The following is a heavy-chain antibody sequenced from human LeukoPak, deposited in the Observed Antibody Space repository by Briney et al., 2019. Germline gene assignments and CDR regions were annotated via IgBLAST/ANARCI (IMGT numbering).Heavy chain of an antibody. Sequence: SETLSLTCTVSGYSISSTDYYRGWIRQSPGKGLEWIGSIFYTGTTYYNPSLKSRVTMSLDTSKNQFFLNVRSVTAADTAVYYCARLSDYTSSTHWGQGTLVTVS. CDR3: ARLSDYTSSTH. V-gene: IGHV4-39*01. D-gene: IGHD3-3*01. CDR2: IFYTGTT. J-gene: IGHJ1*01. CDR1: GYSISSTDYY.